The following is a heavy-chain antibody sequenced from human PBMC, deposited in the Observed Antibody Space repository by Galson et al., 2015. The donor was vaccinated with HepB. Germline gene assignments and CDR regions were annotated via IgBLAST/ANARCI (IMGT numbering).Heavy chain of an antibody. Sequence: SVKVSCKDSGFPFNTYIIHWVRQAPGQSLEWMGCINADNGHTTYSPKFQDRVTMTSDTYASTAYVELSGLRSEDTAIYYRARVFYDSSGHSSYYYFHMDVWGKGTTVTVSS. CDR1: GFPFNTYI. J-gene: IGHJ6*03. CDR2: INADNGHT. V-gene: IGHV1-3*01. D-gene: IGHD3-22*01. CDR3: ARVFYDSSGHSSYYYFHMDV.